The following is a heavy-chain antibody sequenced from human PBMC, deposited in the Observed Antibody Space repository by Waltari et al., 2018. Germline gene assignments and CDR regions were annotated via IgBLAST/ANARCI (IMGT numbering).Heavy chain of an antibody. CDR2: IYYSGST. CDR3: AVLSLEWLLLVPVDY. CDR1: GGSISSSSYY. D-gene: IGHD3-3*01. J-gene: IGHJ4*02. Sequence: QLQLQESGPGLVKPSETLSLTCTVSGGSISSSSYYWGWIRQPPGKGLEWIGSIYYSGSTYYNPSLKSRVTISVDTSKNQFSLKLSSVTAADTAVYYCAVLSLEWLLLVPVDYWGQGTLVTVSS. V-gene: IGHV4-39*07.